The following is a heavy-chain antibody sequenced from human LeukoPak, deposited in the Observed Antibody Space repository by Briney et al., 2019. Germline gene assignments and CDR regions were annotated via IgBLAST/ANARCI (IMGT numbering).Heavy chain of an antibody. J-gene: IGHJ4*01. CDR1: GFTFSSHA. CDR3: AKGRSGSCYSSINY. V-gene: IGHV3-23*01. D-gene: IGHD2-15*01. CDR2: ICSSGGTT. Sequence: GGSLTLSCAASGFTFSSHAMSWVRQAPGKGLEWVSSICSSGGTTYYAGSVKGRFTVSRDNSNNTLYLQMNSLRAEDTALYYCAKGRSGSCYSSINYWGKGTLVTVSS.